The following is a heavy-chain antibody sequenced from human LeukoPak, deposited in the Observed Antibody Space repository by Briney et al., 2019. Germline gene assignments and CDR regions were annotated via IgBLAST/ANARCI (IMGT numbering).Heavy chain of an antibody. Sequence: GGSLRLSCAASGFTFDDYAMNWVGQAPGKGLEWVSGISWISVSIGYADSVKGRFTISRDNAKNSLYLQMNSLRAEDTALYYCAKDSTRGTGGYDILTGPLSAFDIWGQGTMVTVSS. V-gene: IGHV3-9*01. CDR1: GFTFDDYA. CDR2: ISWISVSI. CDR3: AKDSTRGTGGYDILTGPLSAFDI. J-gene: IGHJ3*02. D-gene: IGHD3-9*01.